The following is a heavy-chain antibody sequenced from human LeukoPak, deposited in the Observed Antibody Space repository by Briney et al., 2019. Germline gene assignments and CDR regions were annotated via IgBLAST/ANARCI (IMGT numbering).Heavy chain of an antibody. CDR2: IRYDGSDK. CDR3: AKANRGSYYGLGDYFDY. J-gene: IGHJ4*02. Sequence: GRSLRLSCSASGFTFSSYGMHWVRQAPGKGLVWVAFIRYDGSDKYYAESVKGRFTITRDNSKNTLYLQMNSLRTEDTAVYYCAKANRGSYYGLGDYFDYWGQGTLVNVSS. D-gene: IGHD1-26*01. CDR1: GFTFSSYG. V-gene: IGHV3-30*02.